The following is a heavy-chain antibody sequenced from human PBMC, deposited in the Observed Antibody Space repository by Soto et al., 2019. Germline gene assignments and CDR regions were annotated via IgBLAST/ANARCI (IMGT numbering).Heavy chain of an antibody. J-gene: IGHJ6*02. CDR2: ISSSSSYI. Sequence: PGGSLRLSCAASGFTFSSYSMNWVRQAPGKGLEWVSSISSSSSYIYYADSVKGRFTISRDNAKNSLYLQMNSLRAEDTAVYYCARDGGKQLQGMDVWGQGTTVTVSS. CDR1: GFTFSSYS. CDR3: ARDGGKQLQGMDV. V-gene: IGHV3-21*01. D-gene: IGHD3-10*01.